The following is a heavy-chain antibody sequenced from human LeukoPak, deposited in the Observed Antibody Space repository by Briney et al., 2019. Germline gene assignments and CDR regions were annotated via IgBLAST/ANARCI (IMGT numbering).Heavy chain of an antibody. CDR2: ISWDGGST. CDR1: GFTFSSYT. V-gene: IGHV3-43*01. D-gene: IGHD3-22*01. J-gene: IGHJ4*02. Sequence: PGGSLRLSCAASGFTFSSYTMHWVRQAPGKGLEWVSLISWDGGSTYYADSVKGRFTISRDNSKNSLYLQMNSLRTEDTALYYCAKDSGYFYFDYWGQGTLVTVSS. CDR3: AKDSGYFYFDY.